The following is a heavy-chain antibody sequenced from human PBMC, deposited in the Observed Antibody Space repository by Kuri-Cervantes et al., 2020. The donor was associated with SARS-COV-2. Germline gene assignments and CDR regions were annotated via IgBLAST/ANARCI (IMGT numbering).Heavy chain of an antibody. V-gene: IGHV4-39*07. CDR1: GGSISSSSYY. CDR3: ARDALLVGATGYYFDY. Sequence: SETLSLTCTVSGGSISSSSYYWGWIRQPPGKGLEWIGSIYYSGSTNYNPSLKSRVTISVDKSKNQFSLKLSSVTAADTAVYYCARDALLVGATGYYFDYWGQGTLVTVSS. J-gene: IGHJ4*02. CDR2: IYYSGST. D-gene: IGHD1-26*01.